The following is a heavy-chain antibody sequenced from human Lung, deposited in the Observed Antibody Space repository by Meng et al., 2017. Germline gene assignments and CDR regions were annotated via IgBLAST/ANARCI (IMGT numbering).Heavy chain of an antibody. CDR1: GYSISTGYN. V-gene: IGHV4-38-2*01. D-gene: IGHD4-17*01. CDR3: ARGAAVTLIFYHGMDV. J-gene: IGHJ6*02. Sequence: GSLRLSCALSGYSISTGYNWGWIRQPPGKGLEWIGSIYHSGSTYYNPSLKSRVSISVDTSKNQLSLKLSSVTAADTAVYYCARGAAVTLIFYHGMDVWGQGTTVTVSS. CDR2: IYHSGST.